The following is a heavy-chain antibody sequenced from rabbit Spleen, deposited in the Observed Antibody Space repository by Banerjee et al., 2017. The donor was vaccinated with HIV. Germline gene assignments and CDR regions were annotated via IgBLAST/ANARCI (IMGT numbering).Heavy chain of an antibody. Sequence: QSLEESGGDLVKPGASLTLTCTASGFSFSSRYYMCWVRQAPGKGLEWIACISSGSSGDPYYASWAKGRFTISKTSSTTVTLQMTSLTAADTATYFCARETSSGWGIVSFYFNLWGPGTLVTVS. CDR3: ARETSSGWGIVSFYFNL. D-gene: IGHD4-1*01. CDR2: ISSGSSGDP. CDR1: GFSFSSRYY. J-gene: IGHJ4*01. V-gene: IGHV1S40*01.